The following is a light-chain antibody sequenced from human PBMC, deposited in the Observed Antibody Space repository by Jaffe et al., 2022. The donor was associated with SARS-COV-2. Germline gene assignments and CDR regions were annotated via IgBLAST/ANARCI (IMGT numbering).Light chain of an antibody. CDR3: QQYKSYSVT. Sequence: DIQMTQSPSTLSASVGDRVTITCRASQTINNWLAWYQQKPGKAPNLLIYQASNLQSGVPSRFSGSGSGTEFSLTISSLQPDDFATYYCQQYKSYSVTFGQGTKVEIK. J-gene: IGKJ1*01. CDR1: QTINNW. CDR2: QAS. V-gene: IGKV1-5*03.